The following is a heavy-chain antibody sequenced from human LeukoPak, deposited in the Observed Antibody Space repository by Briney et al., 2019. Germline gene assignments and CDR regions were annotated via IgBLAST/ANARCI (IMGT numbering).Heavy chain of an antibody. CDR3: APIGSTTVTTYY. V-gene: IGHV4-39*01. D-gene: IGHD4-17*01. CDR1: GGSISSSSYY. Sequence: SETLSLTCTVSGGSISSSSYYWGWIRQPPGKGLEWIGSIYYSGSTYYNPSLKSRVTISVDTSKNQFSLKLSSVTAADTAVYYCAPIGSTTVTTYYWGQGTLVTVSS. J-gene: IGHJ4*02. CDR2: IYYSGST.